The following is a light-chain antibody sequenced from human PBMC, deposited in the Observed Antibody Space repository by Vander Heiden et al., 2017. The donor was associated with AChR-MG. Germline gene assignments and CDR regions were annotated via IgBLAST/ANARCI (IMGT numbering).Light chain of an antibody. V-gene: IGKV1-39*01. Sequence: GDRVTITCRASQSISSYLNWYQQKPGKAPKLLIYAASSLQSGVPSRFSGSGSGTDFTLTISSLQPEDFATYYCQQSYSTPRTFGQGTKVEIK. CDR2: AAS. CDR3: QQSYSTPRT. J-gene: IGKJ1*01. CDR1: QSISSY.